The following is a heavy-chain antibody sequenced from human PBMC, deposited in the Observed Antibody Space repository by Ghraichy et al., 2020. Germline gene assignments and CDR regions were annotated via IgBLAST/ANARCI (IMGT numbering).Heavy chain of an antibody. Sequence: LSLTCAASGFTFDSNAVIWFRHSPGEALEWVSTISGSGFSTYYADSVKGRFTIHRDNSENTLYLQMSSLRGDDSALYYCAKVSSYDFLTGFPTGWGQAALVSVHS. CDR2: ISGSGFST. V-gene: IGHV3-23*01. CDR3: AKVSSYDFLTGFPTG. D-gene: IGHD3-9*01. J-gene: IGHJ4*02. CDR1: GFTFDSNA.